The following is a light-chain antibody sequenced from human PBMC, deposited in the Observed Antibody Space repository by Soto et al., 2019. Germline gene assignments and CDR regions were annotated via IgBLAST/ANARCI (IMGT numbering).Light chain of an antibody. V-gene: IGKV3-15*01. CDR1: QSVSSN. CDR3: QQYNKWPPYT. CDR2: GAP. Sequence: EIVMTQSPATLSVSPGDRATLSCRASQSVSSNLAWYQQKPGQAPRLLIYGAPSRATGIPARFSGSGSGTEFTLTISSLQSEDFAVYYCQQYNKWPPYTFGQGTKLEIK. J-gene: IGKJ2*01.